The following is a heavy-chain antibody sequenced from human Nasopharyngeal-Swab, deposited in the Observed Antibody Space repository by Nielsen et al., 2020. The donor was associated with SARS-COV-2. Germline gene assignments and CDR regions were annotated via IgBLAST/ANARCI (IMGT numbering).Heavy chain of an antibody. V-gene: IGHV3-7*01. CDR2: IKQDGSEK. D-gene: IGHD3-22*01. CDR3: ARRWDYYDSSGYYYGLSPIDY. Sequence: GGSLRLSCAASGFTFSSYWMHWVRQAPGKGLEWVANIKQDGSEKYYVDSVKGRFTISRDNAKNSLYLQMNSLRAEDTAVYYCARRWDYYDSSGYYYGLSPIDYWGQGTLVTVSS. J-gene: IGHJ4*02. CDR1: GFTFSSYW.